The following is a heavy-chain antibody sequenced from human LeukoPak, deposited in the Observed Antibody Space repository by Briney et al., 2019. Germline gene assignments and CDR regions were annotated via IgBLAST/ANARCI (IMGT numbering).Heavy chain of an antibody. Sequence: PSETLSLTCAVYGGSSSGYYWSWIRQPPGKGLEWIGYIYYSGSTNYNPSLKSRVTISVDTSKNQFSLKLSSVTAADSAVYYCARAGEYYYMDVWGKGTTDTISS. CDR2: IYYSGST. CDR1: GGSSSGYY. J-gene: IGHJ6*03. D-gene: IGHD3-16*01. CDR3: ARAGEYYYMDV. V-gene: IGHV4-59*01.